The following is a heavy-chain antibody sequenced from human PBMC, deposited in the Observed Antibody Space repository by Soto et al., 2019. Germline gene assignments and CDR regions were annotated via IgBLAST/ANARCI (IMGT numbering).Heavy chain of an antibody. CDR2: IYTSGST. Sequence: QVQLQESGPGLVKPSETLSLTCTVSGGSISSYYWSWIRQPAGKGLVWIGRIYTSGSTTYNPSLKSRVTMSVDTSKNQFSLKLNSVTAADTAVFYCARVYDSSGYYWGDAFDIWGQGTMVTVSS. D-gene: IGHD3-22*01. CDR3: ARVYDSSGYYWGDAFDI. V-gene: IGHV4-4*07. CDR1: GGSISSYY. J-gene: IGHJ3*02.